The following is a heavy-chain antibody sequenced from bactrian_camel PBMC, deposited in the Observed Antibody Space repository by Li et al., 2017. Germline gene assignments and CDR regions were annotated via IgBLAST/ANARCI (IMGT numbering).Heavy chain of an antibody. J-gene: IGHJ4*01. CDR2: IRQSKRT. CDR3: AADLRLDGSPGGDCRPDV. D-gene: IGHD7*01. Sequence: HVQLVESGGDSVETGGSLRLSCTFSGNTYALYYMAWLRQTPGGQREGVAHIRQSKRTQYADSVKGRFTISQDSSTKNMVYLQMNSLKAEDTAIYYCAADLRLDGSPGGDCRPDVWGQGTQVTVS. V-gene: IGHV3-3*01. CDR1: GNTYALYY.